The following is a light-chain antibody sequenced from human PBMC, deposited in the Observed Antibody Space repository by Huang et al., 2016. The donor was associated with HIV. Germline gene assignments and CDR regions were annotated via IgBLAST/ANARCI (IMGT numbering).Light chain of an antibody. Sequence: VMTQSPVTLSVSPGERATLSCRASQNVSSDLAWYQQRPGHPPRLLMYGASTRATGLPAMFSGSGSGTEFTLTISSLQSEDFAVYYCQQYNKWPLFTFGPGTKVDIK. V-gene: IGKV3-15*01. J-gene: IGKJ3*01. CDR2: GAS. CDR3: QQYNKWPLFT. CDR1: QNVSSD.